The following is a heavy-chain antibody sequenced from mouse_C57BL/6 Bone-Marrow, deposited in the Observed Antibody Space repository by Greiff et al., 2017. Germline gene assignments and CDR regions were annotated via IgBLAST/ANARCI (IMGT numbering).Heavy chain of an antibody. Sequence: QVQLQQSGAELVRPGASVKLSCKASGYTFPDYYINWVKQRPGQGLEWIARLYPGSGNTYYNEKFKGKATLTAEKSSSTAYRQLCRLISEDSAVYFCARGDGSSRYYAMDDWGQGTSVTVSS. J-gene: IGHJ4*01. D-gene: IGHD1-1*01. CDR1: GYTFPDYY. CDR2: LYPGSGNT. V-gene: IGHV1-76*01. CDR3: ARGDGSSRYYAMDD.